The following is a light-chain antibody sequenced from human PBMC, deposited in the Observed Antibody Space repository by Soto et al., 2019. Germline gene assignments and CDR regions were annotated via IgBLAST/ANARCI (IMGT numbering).Light chain of an antibody. CDR1: QSISNY. J-gene: IGKJ2*01. CDR3: QQSYSTPYT. CDR2: TAS. Sequence: IQMTQSPSSLSASVGDRVTITCRASQSISNYLNWYQQKPGKAPKLLIYTASSLQSEVPSRFSGSGSGTDFTLTISSLQPEDFATYYCQQSYSTPYTFGQGTKLEIK. V-gene: IGKV1-39*01.